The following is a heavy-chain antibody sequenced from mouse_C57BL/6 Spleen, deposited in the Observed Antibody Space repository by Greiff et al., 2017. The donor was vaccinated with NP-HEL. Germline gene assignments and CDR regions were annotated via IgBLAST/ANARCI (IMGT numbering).Heavy chain of an antibody. V-gene: IGHV1-39*01. Sequence: VQLKESGPELVKPGASVKISCKASGYSFTDYNMNWVKQSNGKSLEWIGVINPNYGTTSYNQKFKGKATLTVDQSSSTAYMQLNSLTSEDSAVYYCASFDYYGSSYYFDYWGQGTTLTVSS. D-gene: IGHD1-1*01. CDR3: ASFDYYGSSYYFDY. J-gene: IGHJ2*01. CDR2: INPNYGTT. CDR1: GYSFTDYN.